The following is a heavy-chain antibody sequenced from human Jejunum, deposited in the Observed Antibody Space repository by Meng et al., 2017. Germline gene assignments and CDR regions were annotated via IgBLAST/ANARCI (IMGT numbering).Heavy chain of an antibody. Sequence: SETLSLTCAVYGGSFSGYYWNWVRQPPGKGLEWIGEINQSGTTNYNPSLKSRVTISIDTSKNQFSLKLRSVTAADTAIYYCVRDSGYSSSWYFGGYFFDSWGQGTLVTVSS. J-gene: IGHJ4*02. D-gene: IGHD6-13*01. V-gene: IGHV4-34*01. CDR2: INQSGTT. CDR1: GGSFSGYY. CDR3: VRDSGYSSSWYFGGYFFDS.